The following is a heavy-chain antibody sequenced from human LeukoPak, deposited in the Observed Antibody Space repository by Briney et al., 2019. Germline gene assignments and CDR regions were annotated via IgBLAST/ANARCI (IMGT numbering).Heavy chain of an antibody. J-gene: IGHJ5*02. CDR3: ASLIVVVTTGWFDP. Sequence: SETLSLTCAVYGGSFSGYYWSWIRQPPGKGLEWIGEINHSGSTNYSPSLKSRVTISVDTSKNQFSLKLSSVTAADTAVYYCASLIVVVTTGWFDPWGQGTLVTVSS. CDR2: INHSGST. D-gene: IGHD3-22*01. V-gene: IGHV4-34*01. CDR1: GGSFSGYY.